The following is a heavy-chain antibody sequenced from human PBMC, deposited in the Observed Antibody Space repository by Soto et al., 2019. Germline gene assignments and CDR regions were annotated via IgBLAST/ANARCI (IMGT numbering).Heavy chain of an antibody. Sequence: ASVKVSCKASGYSFTNTDVSWVRQATGQGLEWMGWMNRGSGDTGYAQKFQGRVTMTRDISIATAYMELSSLRSDDTAIYYCARMATFGSLNWFDPWG. D-gene: IGHD3-16*01. V-gene: IGHV1-8*01. CDR3: ARMATFGSLNWFDP. CDR2: MNRGSGDT. CDR1: GYSFTNTD. J-gene: IGHJ5*02.